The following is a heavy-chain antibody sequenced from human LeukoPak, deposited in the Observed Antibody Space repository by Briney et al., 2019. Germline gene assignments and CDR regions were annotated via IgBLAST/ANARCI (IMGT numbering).Heavy chain of an antibody. CDR1: GFTFSSYW. Sequence: GGSLRLSCAASGFTFSSYWMSWVRQAPGKGLEWVANIKQDGSEKYYVDSVKGRFTISGDNAKNSLYLQMNSLRAEDTAVYYCATALGGWYGWFDPWGQGTLVTVSS. V-gene: IGHV3-7*01. J-gene: IGHJ5*02. D-gene: IGHD6-19*01. CDR3: ATALGGWYGWFDP. CDR2: IKQDGSEK.